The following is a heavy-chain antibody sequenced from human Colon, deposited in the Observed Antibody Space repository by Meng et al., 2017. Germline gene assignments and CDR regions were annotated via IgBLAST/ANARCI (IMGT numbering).Heavy chain of an antibody. CDR1: GVSVTSGQF. CDR2: FHYTGPI. Sequence: QGQLQASGPGPVTPAVPLFLTCGVSGVSVTSGQFWTWVRQPPGKGLEWIGEFHYTGPINYKPSLMSRVTISVDASRNQFSLRLTSVTAADTAVYYCAASSGWYRIDSWGQGTLVTVSS. CDR3: AASSGWYRIDS. D-gene: IGHD6-19*01. J-gene: IGHJ4*02. V-gene: IGHV4-4*02.